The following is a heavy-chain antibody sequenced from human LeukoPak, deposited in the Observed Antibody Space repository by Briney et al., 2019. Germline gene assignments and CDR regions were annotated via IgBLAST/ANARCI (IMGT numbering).Heavy chain of an antibody. J-gene: IGHJ4*02. CDR2: ICSSGST. CDR3: ARGFGVVPAVDY. Sequence: SETLSLTCTVSGGSISSGSYYWSWIRQPAGKGLEWIGRICSSGSTNYNPSLKSRVTISLDTSKNQFSLKLSSVTAADTAVYYCARGFGVVPAVDYWGQGTLVTVSS. CDR1: GGSISSGSYY. D-gene: IGHD2-2*01. V-gene: IGHV4-61*02.